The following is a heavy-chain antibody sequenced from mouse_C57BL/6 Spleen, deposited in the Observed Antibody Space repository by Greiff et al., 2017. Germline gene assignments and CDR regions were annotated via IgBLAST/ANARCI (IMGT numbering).Heavy chain of an antibody. Sequence: QVQLQQSGPELVKPGASVKISCKASGYAFSSSWMNWVKQRPGKGLEWIGRIYPGDGDTNYNGKFKGKATLTADKSSSTAYMQLSSLTSEDSAVYFCARRGNDGYTLDYWGQGTTLTVSS. CDR3: ARRGNDGYTLDY. CDR2: IYPGDGDT. V-gene: IGHV1-82*01. J-gene: IGHJ2*01. CDR1: GYAFSSSW. D-gene: IGHD2-3*01.